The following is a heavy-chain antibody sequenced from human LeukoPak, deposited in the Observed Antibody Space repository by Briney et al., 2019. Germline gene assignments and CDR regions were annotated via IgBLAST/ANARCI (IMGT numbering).Heavy chain of an antibody. CDR2: MKPDGSEI. CDR1: GFTFDLSW. Sequence: GGSLRLSCAASGFTFDLSWMSWVRQAPGKGLECVANMKPDGSEIYYVDSVRGRFTVSRDNAKNSLYLQMNSLRADDTAVYYCARRPYSGSYREDAFDIWGQGTMVTVSS. D-gene: IGHD1-26*01. V-gene: IGHV3-7*03. J-gene: IGHJ3*02. CDR3: ARRPYSGSYREDAFDI.